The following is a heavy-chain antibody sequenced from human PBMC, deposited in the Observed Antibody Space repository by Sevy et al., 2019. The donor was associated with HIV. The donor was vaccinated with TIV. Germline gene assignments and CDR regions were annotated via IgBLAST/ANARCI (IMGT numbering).Heavy chain of an antibody. J-gene: IGHJ3*02. Sequence: GGSLRLSCAASGFTFSNAWMSWVRQAPGKGLELVGRIKSKTDGGTTDYAAPVKGRFTISRDDSKNTLYLQMNSLKTEDTAVYYCTTDSSGYYYGDAFDIWGQGTMVTVSS. D-gene: IGHD3-22*01. V-gene: IGHV3-15*01. CDR3: TTDSSGYYYGDAFDI. CDR1: GFTFSNAW. CDR2: IKSKTDGGTT.